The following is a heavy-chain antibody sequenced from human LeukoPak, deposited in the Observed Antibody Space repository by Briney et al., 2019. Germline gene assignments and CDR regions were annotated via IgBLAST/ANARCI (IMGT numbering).Heavy chain of an antibody. D-gene: IGHD5-18*01. CDR3: ASGESDTARYYFDY. CDR2: IIPIFGTA. CDR1: GGTFSSYA. J-gene: IGHJ4*02. Sequence: VASVKVSCKASGGTFSSYAISWVRQAPGQGLEWMGGIIPIFGTANYAQKFQGRVTITADESTSTAYMELSSLRSEDTAVYYCASGESDTARYYFDYWGQGTLVTVSS. V-gene: IGHV1-69*13.